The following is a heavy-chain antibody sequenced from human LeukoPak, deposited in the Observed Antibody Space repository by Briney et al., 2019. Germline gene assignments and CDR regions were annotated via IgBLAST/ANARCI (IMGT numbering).Heavy chain of an antibody. V-gene: IGHV4-4*08. J-gene: IGHJ3*02. CDR3: ARDADYYYDSSGYYFGDDAFDI. CDR1: GGSIDSYY. CDR2: IYTSGST. Sequence: SETLSLTCTVSGGSIDSYYWSWIRQPPGKGLEWIGYIYTSGSTNYNPSLKSRVTMSVDTSKNQFSLKLSSVTAADTAVYYCARDADYYYDSSGYYFGDDAFDIWGQGTMVTVSS. D-gene: IGHD3-22*01.